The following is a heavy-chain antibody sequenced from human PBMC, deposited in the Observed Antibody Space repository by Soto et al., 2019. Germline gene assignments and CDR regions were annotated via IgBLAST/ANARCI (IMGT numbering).Heavy chain of an antibody. CDR1: GGSISSYY. CDR2: IYYSGST. D-gene: IGHD1-7*01. Sequence: SETLSLTCTVSGGSISSYYWSWIRQPPGKGLEWIGYIYYSGSTNYNPSLKSRVTISVDTSKNQFSLKLSSVTAADTAVYYCARQLELRDAFDIWGQGTMVTVSS. J-gene: IGHJ3*02. CDR3: ARQLELRDAFDI. V-gene: IGHV4-59*08.